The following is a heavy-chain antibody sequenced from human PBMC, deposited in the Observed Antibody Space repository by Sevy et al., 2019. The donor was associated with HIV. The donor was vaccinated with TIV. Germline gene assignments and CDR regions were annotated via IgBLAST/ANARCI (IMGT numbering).Heavy chain of an antibody. V-gene: IGHV1-2*02. J-gene: IGHJ3*02. CDR3: ARSISAGNPDAFDI. Sequence: ASVKVSCKASGYTFTGYYMHWVRQAPGQGLEWMGGFNPNSGGTNYAQKFQGRVTMTRDTSISTAYMELSRLRSDDTAVYYCARSISAGNPDAFDIWGQGTMVTVSS. D-gene: IGHD3-3*02. CDR1: GYTFTGYY. CDR2: FNPNSGGT.